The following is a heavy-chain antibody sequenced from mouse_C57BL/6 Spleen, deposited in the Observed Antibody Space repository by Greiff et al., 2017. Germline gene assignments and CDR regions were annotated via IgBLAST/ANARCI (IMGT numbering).Heavy chain of an antibody. CDR3: ARGGAAPAKNYAMDY. D-gene: IGHD3-3*01. Sequence: QVQLQQSGAELARPGASVKLSCKASGYTFTSYGISWVKQRTGQGLEWIGEIYPRSGNTYYNEKFKGKATLTADTSSSTAYMELRSLTSEDSAVYFGARGGAAPAKNYAMDYWGQGTSVTVSS. J-gene: IGHJ4*01. V-gene: IGHV1-81*01. CDR2: IYPRSGNT. CDR1: GYTFTSYG.